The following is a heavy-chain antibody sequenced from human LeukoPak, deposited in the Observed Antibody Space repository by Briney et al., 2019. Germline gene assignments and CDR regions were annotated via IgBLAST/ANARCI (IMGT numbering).Heavy chain of an antibody. CDR1: GYTFTGYY. CDR3: ARENNYYDSSGFKRGAFDV. V-gene: IGHV1-2*02. J-gene: IGHJ3*01. CDR2: INPNSGGT. D-gene: IGHD3-22*01. Sequence: ASVKVSCKASGYTFTGYYMHWVRQAPGQGLEWMGWINPNSGGTNYAQKFQGRVTMTRDTSISTAYMELSRLRSDDTAVYYCARENNYYDSSGFKRGAFDVWGQGTMVTVSS.